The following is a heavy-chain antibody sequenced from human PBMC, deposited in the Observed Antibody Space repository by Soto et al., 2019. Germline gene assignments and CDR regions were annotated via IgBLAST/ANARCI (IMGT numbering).Heavy chain of an antibody. CDR3: AIDTEDLTSNFDY. CDR1: VFTFTRYS. V-gene: IGHV3-21*06. Sequence: EVQLVESGGGLVKPGGSLRLSCAASVFTFTRYSMNWVRQAPGKGLEWVSSILSTTNYIYYGDSMKGRFTISRENAMNLLFLEINSLRAEDTAVYDLAIDTEDLTSNFDYCGQGTRIPVSS. CDR2: ILSTTNYI. J-gene: IGHJ4*02.